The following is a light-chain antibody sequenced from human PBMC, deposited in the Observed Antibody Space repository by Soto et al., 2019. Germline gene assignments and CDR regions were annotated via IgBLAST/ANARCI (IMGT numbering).Light chain of an antibody. Sequence: DIQMTQSPSSLSASVGDRVTITCRASQSITSHLNWYQQTPGKPPKLLIYAASSLQSEVPSRFSGSATGTDFTLSISSLQPEDFATYYCQQTYSFPWTVGQGTKVEIK. V-gene: IGKV1-39*01. CDR2: AAS. J-gene: IGKJ1*01. CDR3: QQTYSFPWT. CDR1: QSITSH.